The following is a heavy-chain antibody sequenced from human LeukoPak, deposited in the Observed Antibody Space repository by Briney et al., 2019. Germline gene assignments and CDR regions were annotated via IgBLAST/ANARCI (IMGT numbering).Heavy chain of an antibody. CDR2: IYPGDPDI. V-gene: IGHV5-51*01. J-gene: IGHJ1*01. CDR1: GYNFTSYW. CDR3: ARSDSSGPARGIQY. D-gene: IGHD3-22*01. Sequence: GESLKISCKGSGYNFTSYWIGWVRQMPGKGLEWMGIIYPGDPDIRYSPSFQGQVTISADKSISNAYLQWNSLKASDTAMYYCARSDSSGPARGIQYWGQGTLVTVSS.